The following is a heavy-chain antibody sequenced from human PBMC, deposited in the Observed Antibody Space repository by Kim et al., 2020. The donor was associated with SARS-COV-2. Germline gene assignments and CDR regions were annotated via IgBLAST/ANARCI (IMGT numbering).Heavy chain of an antibody. CDR3: ARGIAAAGMNWFDP. V-gene: IGHV1-2*02. J-gene: IGHJ5*02. Sequence: QKFPGRVTMTRDTSISTAYMELSRLRSDDTAVYYCARGIAAAGMNWFDPWGQGTLVTVSS. D-gene: IGHD6-13*01.